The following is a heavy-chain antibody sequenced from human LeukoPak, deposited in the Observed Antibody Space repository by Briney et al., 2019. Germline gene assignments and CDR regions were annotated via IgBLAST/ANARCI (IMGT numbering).Heavy chain of an antibody. CDR2: IYYSGST. CDR3: ARRRCSSTSCYRGASRTGFDY. V-gene: IGHV4-39*07. D-gene: IGHD2-2*01. J-gene: IGHJ4*02. CDR1: GGSISSSSYY. Sequence: SETLSLTCTVSGGSISSSSYYWGWIRQPPGKGLEWIGSIYYSGSTYYNPSLKSRVTISVDTSKNQFSLKLSSVTAADTAVYYCARRRCSSTSCYRGASRTGFDYWGQGTLVTVSS.